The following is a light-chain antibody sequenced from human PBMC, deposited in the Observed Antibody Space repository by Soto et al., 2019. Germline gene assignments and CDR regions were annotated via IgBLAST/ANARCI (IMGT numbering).Light chain of an antibody. J-gene: IGKJ5*01. CDR2: DAS. CDR1: QSVSSSY. V-gene: IGKV3-11*01. Sequence: EIVLTQSPGTLSLSPGERATLSCRASQSVSSSYLAWYQQKPGQAPRLLIYDASNRATGIPARFSGSGSGTDFTLTISSLEPEDFAVYYCQQRSNWPPITLGQGTRLEI. CDR3: QQRSNWPPIT.